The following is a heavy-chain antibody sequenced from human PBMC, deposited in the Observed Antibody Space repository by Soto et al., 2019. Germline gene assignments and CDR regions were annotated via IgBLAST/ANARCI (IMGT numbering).Heavy chain of an antibody. CDR2: IYYSGST. V-gene: IGHV4-39*01. J-gene: IGHJ5*02. Sequence: QLQLQESGPGLVKPSETLSLTCTVSGGSISSSSYFWGWIRQPPGKGLEWIGSIYYSGSTYYNPSXKXXVTVSVDTSKNQFPLKLNSVTAADTAVYYCARHRSDFWFDPWGQGTLVTVSS. CDR1: GGSISSSSYF. CDR3: ARHRSDFWFDP. D-gene: IGHD2-15*01.